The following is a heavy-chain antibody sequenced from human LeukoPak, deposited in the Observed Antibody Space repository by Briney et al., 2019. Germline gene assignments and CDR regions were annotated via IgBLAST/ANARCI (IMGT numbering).Heavy chain of an antibody. D-gene: IGHD3-10*01. Sequence: VASVKVSCTASGYTFTSYGISWVRQAPGQGLEWMGWISAYNGNTNYAQKLQGRVTMTTDTSTSTAYMELRSLRSDDTAVYYCARGGNVLLWFGEPSAWFDPWGQGTLVTVSS. V-gene: IGHV1-18*01. CDR3: ARGGNVLLWFGEPSAWFDP. CDR2: ISAYNGNT. J-gene: IGHJ5*02. CDR1: GYTFTSYG.